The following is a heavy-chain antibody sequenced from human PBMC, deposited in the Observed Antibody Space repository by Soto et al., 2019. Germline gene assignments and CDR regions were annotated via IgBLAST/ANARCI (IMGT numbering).Heavy chain of an antibody. CDR2: IKQDGSEK. J-gene: IGHJ3*02. V-gene: IGHV3-7*01. Sequence: GGSLRLSCAASGFTFSSYWMSWVRQAPGKGLEWVANIKQDGSEKYYVDSVKGRFTISRDNAKNSLYLQMNSLRAEDTAVYYCARTVYGDYDGGAFDIWGQGTMVTVSS. CDR1: GFTFSSYW. D-gene: IGHD4-17*01. CDR3: ARTVYGDYDGGAFDI.